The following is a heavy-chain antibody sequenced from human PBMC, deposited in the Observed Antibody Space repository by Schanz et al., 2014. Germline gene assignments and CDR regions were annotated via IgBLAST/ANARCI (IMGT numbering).Heavy chain of an antibody. V-gene: IGHV3-53*01. CDR2: LYIRST. CDR3: VREGSSSPDCCYYNGMDV. Sequence: EVQLVESGGGLIHPGGSLRLSCAVSGFTVNTNYMTWVRQAPGKGLECVSILYIRSTYYADSVKGRFTISRDNAKNSLHLQMNSLRAEDTAVYYCVREGSSSPDCCYYNGMDVWGQGTTVTVSS. CDR1: GFTVNTNY. J-gene: IGHJ6*02. D-gene: IGHD6-6*01.